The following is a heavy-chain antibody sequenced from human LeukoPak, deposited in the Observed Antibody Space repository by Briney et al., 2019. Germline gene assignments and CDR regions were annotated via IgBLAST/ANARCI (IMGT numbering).Heavy chain of an antibody. CDR2: ISGSGGST. CDR1: GFTFSSYA. D-gene: IGHD6-13*01. CDR3: AKDPSSSWYYSCFGY. J-gene: IGHJ4*02. V-gene: IGHV3-23*01. Sequence: PGGSLRLSCAASGFTFSSYAMSWVRQAPGKGLEWVSAISGSGGSTYYADSVKGWFTISRDNSKNTLYLQMNSLRAEDTAVYYCAKDPSSSWYYSCFGYWGQGTLVTVSS.